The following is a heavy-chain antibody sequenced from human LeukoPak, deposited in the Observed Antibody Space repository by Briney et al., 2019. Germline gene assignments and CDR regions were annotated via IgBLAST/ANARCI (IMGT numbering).Heavy chain of an antibody. D-gene: IGHD3-22*01. CDR3: ARLLDNDSSGEPDTFDM. V-gene: IGHV4-59*11. CDR1: AGSMRSHY. CDR2: IYYSGTT. Sequence: SAILSLTWTVSAGSMRSHYCRWSRQPPREGLGWGGIIYYSGTTRYKPSLQSRVTISADTSKNQFSLKLTSVTAADTAVYYCARLLDNDSSGEPDTFDMWGQGTMVTVSS. J-gene: IGHJ3*02.